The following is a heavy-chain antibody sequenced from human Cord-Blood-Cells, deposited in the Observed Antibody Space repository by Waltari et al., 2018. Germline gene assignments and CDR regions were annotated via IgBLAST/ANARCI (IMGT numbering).Heavy chain of an antibody. CDR3: ASPLRRAARMGHFDL. D-gene: IGHD6-6*01. CDR1: GGSISSSSYY. CDR2: IYYSGST. J-gene: IGHJ2*01. Sequence: QLQLQESGPGLVKPSETLSLTCTVSGGSISSSSYYWGWIRQPPGKGLEWIGSIYYSGSTYYNPSLKSRVTISVDTSKNQFSLKLSSVTAADTAVYYCASPLRRAARMGHFDLWGRGTLVTVSS. V-gene: IGHV4-39*01.